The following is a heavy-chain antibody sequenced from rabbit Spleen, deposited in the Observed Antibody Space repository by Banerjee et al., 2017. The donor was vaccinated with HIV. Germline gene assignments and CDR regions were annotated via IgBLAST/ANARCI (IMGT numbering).Heavy chain of an antibody. CDR2: IYGGYIGST. J-gene: IGHJ6*01. D-gene: IGHD8-1*01. CDR1: GFSFSNKAV. Sequence: QEQLVESGGGLVQPEGSLKLSCTASGFSFSNKAVMCWVRQAPGKGLEWIACIYGGYIGSTWYASWAKGRFTISKTSSTTVTLQMTSLTAADAATYFCARDSGSSFSSYGMDLWGPGTLVTVS. CDR3: ARDSGSSFSSYGMDL. V-gene: IGHV1S45*01.